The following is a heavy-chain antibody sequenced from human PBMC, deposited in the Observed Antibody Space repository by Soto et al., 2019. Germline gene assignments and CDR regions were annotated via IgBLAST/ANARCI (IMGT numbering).Heavy chain of an antibody. V-gene: IGHV4-4*02. CDR3: TKSDRGHNYAFY. J-gene: IGHJ4*02. CDR1: GTSISSSYW. CDR2: MYHSGIT. Sequence: SETLSLTCVVSGTSISSSYWWTWVRQAPGKGLEWIGDMYHSGITNYNPSLKSRVIMSVDKSKNQFSLKLSSVTAADTAVYYCTKSDRGHNYAFYWGQGTLVTVSS. D-gene: IGHD5-18*01.